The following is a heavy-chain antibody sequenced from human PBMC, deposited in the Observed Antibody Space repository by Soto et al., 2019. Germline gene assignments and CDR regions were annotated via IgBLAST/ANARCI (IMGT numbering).Heavy chain of an antibody. CDR3: ARSSNPPQFYYYYYYMDV. CDR1: GGTFSSYT. CDR2: IIPILGIA. D-gene: IGHD4-4*01. V-gene: IGHV1-69*02. Sequence: QVQLVQSGAEVKKPGSSVKVSCKASGGTFSSYTISWVRQAPGQGLEWMGRIIPILGIATYAQKFQGRVTITADKSTSTAYMELSSLRSEDTAVYYCARSSNPPQFYYYYYYMDVWGKGTTVTVSS. J-gene: IGHJ6*03.